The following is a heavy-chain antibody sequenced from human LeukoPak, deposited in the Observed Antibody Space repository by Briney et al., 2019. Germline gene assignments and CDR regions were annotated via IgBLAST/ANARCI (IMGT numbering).Heavy chain of an antibody. V-gene: IGHV4-34*01. CDR2: INHSGST. J-gene: IGHJ6*02. CDR3: ARARLHYGMDV. CDR1: GGSISSYY. Sequence: SETLSLTCTVSGGSISSYYWSWIRQPPGKGLEWIGEINHSGSTNYNPSLKSRVTISVDTSKNQFSLKLSSVTAADTAVYYCARARLHYGMDVWGQGTTVTVSS. D-gene: IGHD3-16*01.